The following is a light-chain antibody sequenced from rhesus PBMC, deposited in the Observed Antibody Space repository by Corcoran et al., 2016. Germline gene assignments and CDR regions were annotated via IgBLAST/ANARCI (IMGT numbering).Light chain of an antibody. CDR2: EVS. CDR3: MQTIELPFT. V-gene: IGKV2-90*01. Sequence: DIVMTQTPLSLAVTPGEPASLSCTSSQTLLDRDGYTCLDWYLQQPGQSPQLLIYEVSNRVSEVPDRFSGSGSGTNFTLKISRVEAEDVGLYYGMQTIELPFTFGPGTKLDIK. J-gene: IGKJ3*01. CDR1: QTLLDRDGYTC.